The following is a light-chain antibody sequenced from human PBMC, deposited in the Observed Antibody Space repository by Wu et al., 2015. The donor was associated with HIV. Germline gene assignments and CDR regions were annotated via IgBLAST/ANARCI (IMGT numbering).Light chain of an antibody. V-gene: IGKV3-11*01. Sequence: EIVLTQSPATLSLSPGERATLSCRASQSVSRFLAWYQHKPGQAPRVVIYDTSNRAAGIPARFSGSGFGTEFTLTISSLEPEDFAVYYCQQYGTSTRTFGQGTKVEI. CDR3: QQYGTSTRT. CDR2: DTS. J-gene: IGKJ1*01. CDR1: QSVSRF.